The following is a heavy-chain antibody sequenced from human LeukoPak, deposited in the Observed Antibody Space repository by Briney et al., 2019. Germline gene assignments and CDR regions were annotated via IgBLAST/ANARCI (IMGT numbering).Heavy chain of an antibody. J-gene: IGHJ4*02. CDR3: ARGYSALDY. V-gene: IGHV3-48*02. Sequence: GGSLRLSCAASGFTFTSYDMNWVREAPGKGLEWVSYISSNSITIYYADSVKGRFTISRDSAKNSLYLQMNSLRDEDTALYYCARGYSALDYWGQGTLVTVSS. D-gene: IGHD6-13*01. CDR1: GFTFTSYD. CDR2: ISSNSITI.